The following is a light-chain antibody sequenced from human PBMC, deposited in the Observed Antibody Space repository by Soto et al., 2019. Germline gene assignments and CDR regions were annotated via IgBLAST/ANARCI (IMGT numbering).Light chain of an antibody. V-gene: IGKV3-11*01. Sequence: IVLTQSPVSLSLSPGERATLSCRASESIFRSLAWYPPXPGQAPRVLIYDASNRATGIPARFSGSGSGTDFTLTISRLEPEDFAVYYCLQRSDWRTFGRGTKVDIK. CDR1: ESIFRS. CDR3: LQRSDWRT. CDR2: DAS. J-gene: IGKJ1*01.